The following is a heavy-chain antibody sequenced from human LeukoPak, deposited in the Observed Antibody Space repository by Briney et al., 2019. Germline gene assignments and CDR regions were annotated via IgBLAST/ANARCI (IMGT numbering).Heavy chain of an antibody. J-gene: IGHJ4*02. V-gene: IGHV1-8*01. CDR3: VAAPDTTPALENDY. CDR2: MNPNSGNT. CDR1: GYTFTSYD. Sequence: ASVKVSCKASGYTFTSYDINWVRQATGQGLEWMGWMNPNSGNTGYAQKFQGRVTMTRNTSISTAYMELSSLRSEDTAVYYCVAAPDTTPALENDYWGQGTLVTVSS. D-gene: IGHD1-1*01.